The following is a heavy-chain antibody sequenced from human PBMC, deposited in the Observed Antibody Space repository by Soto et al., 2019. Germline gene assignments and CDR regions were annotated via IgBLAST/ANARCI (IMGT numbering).Heavy chain of an antibody. Sequence: LPATLSLTCAVYGGSFSGYYWSWIRQPPGKGLEWIGEINHSGSTNYNPSLKSRVTISVDTSKNQFSLKVSSMTAADTAVYYCARVDTASDYWGQGTLVTVSS. CDR3: ARVDTASDY. V-gene: IGHV4-34*01. D-gene: IGHD5-18*01. J-gene: IGHJ4*02. CDR2: INHSGST. CDR1: GGSFSGYY.